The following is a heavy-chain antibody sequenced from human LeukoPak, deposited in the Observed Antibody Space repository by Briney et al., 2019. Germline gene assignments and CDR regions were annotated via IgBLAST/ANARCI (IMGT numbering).Heavy chain of an antibody. Sequence: PGRSLRLSCTASGFTFGDYAMSWVRQAPGKGLEWVGFIRSKAYGGITEYAASVKGRFTISRDDSKSIAYLQMNSLKTEDTAVYYCTRVHDMEQWLLYYFDYWGQGTLVTVSS. CDR3: TRVHDMEQWLLYYFDY. D-gene: IGHD6-19*01. CDR1: GFTFGDYA. V-gene: IGHV3-49*04. CDR2: IRSKAYGGIT. J-gene: IGHJ4*02.